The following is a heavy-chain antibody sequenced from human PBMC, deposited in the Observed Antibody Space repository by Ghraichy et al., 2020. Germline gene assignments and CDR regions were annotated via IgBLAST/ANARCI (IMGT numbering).Heavy chain of an antibody. CDR2: ISGSGGST. CDR1: GFTFSRNA. Sequence: LSLTCAASGFTFSRNAMSWVRQAPGKGLEWVSTISGSGGSTYYADSVKGRFTISRDTSKNTLYLQMNSLRAEDTALYYCAKDRSSGWYAFNPAGFDYWGQGTLVTVSS. CDR3: AKDRSSGWYAFNPAGFDY. J-gene: IGHJ4*02. V-gene: IGHV3-23*01. D-gene: IGHD6-19*01.